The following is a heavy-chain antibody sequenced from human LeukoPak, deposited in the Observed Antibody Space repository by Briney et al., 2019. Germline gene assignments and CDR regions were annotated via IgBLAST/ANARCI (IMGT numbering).Heavy chain of an antibody. CDR2: ISSGGTDI. J-gene: IGHJ3*01. D-gene: IGHD3/OR15-3a*01. CDR3: VRVGQFVVKDALDV. Sequence: GGSLRLSCAASEFPFSGYKMIWVRQAPGKGLEWVSFISSGGTDIYYADSVKGRFAVTRDNAEKSLALQMNSLRAEDTAVYYCVRVGQFVVKDALDVWGQGTAVTVSS. CDR1: EFPFSGYK. V-gene: IGHV3-21*01.